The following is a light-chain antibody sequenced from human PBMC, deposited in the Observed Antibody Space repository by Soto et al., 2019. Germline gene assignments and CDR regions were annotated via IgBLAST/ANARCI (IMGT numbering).Light chain of an antibody. V-gene: IGLV1-40*01. CDR1: SSNIGAGYD. Sequence: QSVLTQPPSVSGAPGQRVTISCTGSSSNIGAGYDVHWYQQLPGTAPKLLIYGNSNRPSGVPDRFSGSKSGTSASLAITGLQAEDEADYYCQSYDSSLSGHYVFGTGTKVIVL. CDR2: GNS. J-gene: IGLJ1*01. CDR3: QSYDSSLSGHYV.